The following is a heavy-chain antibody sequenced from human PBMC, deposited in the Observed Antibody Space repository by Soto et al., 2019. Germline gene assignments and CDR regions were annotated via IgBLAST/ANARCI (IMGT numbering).Heavy chain of an antibody. V-gene: IGHV4-31*03. Sequence: QVQLQESGPGLVKPSQTLSLTCTVSGGSISSGTYYWTWVRQRPGEGLEWIGFISHSGRTSYNPSRKSRAAVSVDTSENQFSLRLSSVTAADTAVYFCARHSDYCTGGSCYGNFDFWGQGTLVTVSS. D-gene: IGHD2-15*01. CDR2: ISHSGRT. J-gene: IGHJ4*02. CDR3: ARHSDYCTGGSCYGNFDF. CDR1: GGSISSGTYY.